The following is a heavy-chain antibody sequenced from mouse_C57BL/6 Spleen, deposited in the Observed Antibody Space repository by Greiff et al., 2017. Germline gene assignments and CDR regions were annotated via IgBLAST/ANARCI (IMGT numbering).Heavy chain of an antibody. D-gene: IGHD1-1*01. J-gene: IGHJ1*03. CDR1: GFNIQDYY. Sequence: VQLQQSGAELVKPGASVKLSCTASGFNIQDYYMHWVKQRTDQGLEWLGRIDPEDGETKYAPRFQGKATITADTSSNTAYLQLSSLASDDTAVYYCSPITTCWYFYVWGTGTTVTVST. CDR2: IDPEDGET. V-gene: IGHV14-2*01. CDR3: SPITTCWYFYV.